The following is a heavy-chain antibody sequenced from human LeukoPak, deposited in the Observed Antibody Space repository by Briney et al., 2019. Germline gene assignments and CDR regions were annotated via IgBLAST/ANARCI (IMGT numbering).Heavy chain of an antibody. Sequence: TSETLSLTCTVSGGSISSSSYYWGWIRQPPGKGQEWIGSIYYSGSTYYNPSLKSRVTISVDTSKNQFSLKLSSVTAADTAVYYCARLSRLLIDYWGQGTLVTVSS. J-gene: IGHJ4*02. V-gene: IGHV4-39*01. CDR1: GGSISSSSYY. CDR2: IYYSGST. D-gene: IGHD3-22*01. CDR3: ARLSRLLIDY.